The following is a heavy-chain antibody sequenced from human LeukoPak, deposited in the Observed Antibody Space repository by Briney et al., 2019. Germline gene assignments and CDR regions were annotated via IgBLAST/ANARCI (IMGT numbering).Heavy chain of an antibody. CDR2: INHSGST. D-gene: IGHD6-13*01. J-gene: IGHJ4*02. V-gene: IGHV4-34*01. CDR1: GGSFSGYY. CDR3: ARGSSWYGINY. Sequence: SETLSLTCAVYGGSFSGYYWSWIRQPPERGLEWIGEINHSGSTNYNPPLKGRVNISVDKPKNQVALKQSAVADGGTAVYYWARGSSWYGINYWGQGTLVTVSS.